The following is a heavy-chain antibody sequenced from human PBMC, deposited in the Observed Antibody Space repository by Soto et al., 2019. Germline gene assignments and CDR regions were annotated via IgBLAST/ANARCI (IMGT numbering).Heavy chain of an antibody. J-gene: IGHJ4*02. CDR2: AVYTGLP. CDR1: GGSNSCSHYY. CDR3: ATSQKGYNRTYFDH. Sequence: KTSETLSLTCAVSGGSNSCSHYYCAWLRRSPGKGPEWIGSAVYTGLPSYNPSLESRVSVSVAASKRQFSLNLRGVTAADTSGYYCATSQKGYNRTYFDHWGQGALGSVSS. V-gene: IGHV4-39*01. D-gene: IGHD1-20*01.